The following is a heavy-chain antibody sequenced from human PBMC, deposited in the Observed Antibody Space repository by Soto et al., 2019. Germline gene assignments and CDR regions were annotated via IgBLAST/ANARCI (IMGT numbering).Heavy chain of an antibody. CDR1: GGTFSSYA. D-gene: IGHD6-19*01. Sequence: QVQLVQSGAEVKKPGSSVKVSCKASGGTFSSYAISWVRQAPGQGLEWMGGIIPIFGTANYAQKFQGRVTSTAXXPXSXXYIERRSQRSEDTAGYYSAGDIQHLYRCGCHSFAFCVQGTLVAGSS. J-gene: IGHJ4*02. V-gene: IGHV1-69*12. CDR3: AGDIQHLYRCGCHSFAF. CDR2: IIPIFGTA.